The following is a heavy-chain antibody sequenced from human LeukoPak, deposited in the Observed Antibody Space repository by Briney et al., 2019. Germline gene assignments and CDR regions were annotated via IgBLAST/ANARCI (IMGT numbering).Heavy chain of an antibody. V-gene: IGHV4-34*01. CDR1: GGSFSGYY. Sequence: SETLSLTCAVYGGSFSGYYWSWIRQPPGKGLEWIGEINHSGSTNYNPSLKSRVTISVDTSKNQFSLKLSSVTAADTAVYYCARGGIVVVPAAPASSWFDPWGQGTLVTASS. CDR2: INHSGST. CDR3: ARGGIVVVPAAPASSWFDP. D-gene: IGHD2-2*01. J-gene: IGHJ5*02.